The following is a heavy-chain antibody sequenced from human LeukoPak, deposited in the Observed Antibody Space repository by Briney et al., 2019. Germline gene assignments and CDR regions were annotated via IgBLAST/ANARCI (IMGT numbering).Heavy chain of an antibody. D-gene: IGHD4-23*01. J-gene: IGHJ6*03. Sequence: ASVKVSCKASGYTFTGYYMHWLRQAPGQGLEWMGWINPNSGGTNYAQKFQGRVTMTRDTSISTAYMELSRLRSDDTAVYYCATDYGGNSMVYYYMDVWGKGTTVTVSS. CDR3: ATDYGGNSMVYYYMDV. CDR1: GYTFTGYY. CDR2: INPNSGGT. V-gene: IGHV1-2*02.